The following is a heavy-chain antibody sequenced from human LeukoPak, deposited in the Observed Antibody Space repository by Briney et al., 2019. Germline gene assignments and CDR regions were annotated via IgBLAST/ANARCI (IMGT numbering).Heavy chain of an antibody. CDR3: ARRPLIVVAGKEYYYYGMDV. CDR1: GDSVSSNSAA. D-gene: IGHD2-15*01. J-gene: IGHJ6*02. V-gene: IGHV6-1*01. CDR2: TCYRSKWYN. Sequence: SQTLSLTCAISGDSVSSNSAAWNWIRQSPSRGLEWLGRTCYRSKWYNDYAVSVKSRLTINPDTSKNQFSLQLNSVTPEDTGVYYCARRPLIVVAGKEYYYYGMDVWGQGTTVTVSS.